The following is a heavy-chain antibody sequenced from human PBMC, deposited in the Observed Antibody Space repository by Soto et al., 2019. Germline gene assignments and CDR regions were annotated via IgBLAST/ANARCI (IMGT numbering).Heavy chain of an antibody. J-gene: IGHJ4*02. CDR3: ARGPAAVGTRFYYFDY. V-gene: IGHV4-34*01. CDR1: GGSFSGYY. Sequence: ASETLSLTCAVYGGSFSGYYWSWIRQPPGKGLEWIGEINHSGSTNYNPSLKSRVTISVDTSKNQFSLKLSSVTAADTAVYYCARGPAAVGTRFYYFDYWGQGTLVTVSS. CDR2: INHSGST. D-gene: IGHD6-13*01.